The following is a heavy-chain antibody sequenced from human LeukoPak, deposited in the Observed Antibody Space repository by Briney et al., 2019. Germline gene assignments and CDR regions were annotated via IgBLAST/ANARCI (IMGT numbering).Heavy chain of an antibody. Sequence: GGSLRLSCAASGFTFSNAWMSWVRQAPGKGLEWVGRIKSKTDGGTTDYAAPVKGRFTISGDDSKNTLYLQMNSLKTEDTAVYYCTTVYDYGDYYFDYWGQGTLVTVSS. CDR3: TTVYDYGDYYFDY. J-gene: IGHJ4*02. V-gene: IGHV3-15*01. CDR2: IKSKTDGGTT. CDR1: GFTFSNAW. D-gene: IGHD4-17*01.